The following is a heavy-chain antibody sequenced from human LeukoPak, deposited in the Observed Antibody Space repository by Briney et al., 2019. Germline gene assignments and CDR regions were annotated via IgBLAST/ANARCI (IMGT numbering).Heavy chain of an antibody. CDR1: GYSFSTCW. Sequence: GASLKFCCQGSGYSFSTCWIGWGRQMRGNGLEWMGIIYSGDSDTRYSPSFQGQVTISDDKSSSTAYLQWSSLKASDTAMYYCARRREAVAGRAFFDYWGHGTLVTVSS. CDR2: IYSGDSDT. J-gene: IGHJ4*01. CDR3: ARRREAVAGRAFFDY. D-gene: IGHD6-19*01. V-gene: IGHV5-51*01.